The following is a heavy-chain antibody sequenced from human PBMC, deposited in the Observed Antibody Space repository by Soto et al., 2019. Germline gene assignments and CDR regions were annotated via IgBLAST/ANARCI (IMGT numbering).Heavy chain of an antibody. CDR1: GFTFSSHG. V-gene: IGHV3-30*18. Sequence: GSLRLSCAASGFTFSSHGMHWVRQAPGKGLEWVAVISYDGSNKYYADSVKGRFTISRDNSKNTLYLQMNSLRAEDRAVDYCANPKRGYSAYSGFFSPGGGGTLVTVS. CDR3: ANPKRGYSAYSGFFSP. J-gene: IGHJ5*02. D-gene: IGHD5-12*01. CDR2: ISYDGSNK.